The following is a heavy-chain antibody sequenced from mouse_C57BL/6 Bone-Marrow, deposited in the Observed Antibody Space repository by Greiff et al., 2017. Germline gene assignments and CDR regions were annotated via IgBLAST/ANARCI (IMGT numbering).Heavy chain of an antibody. V-gene: IGHV1-42*01. Sequence: EVQLHQSGPELVKPGASVKISCKASGYSFTDYYMNWVKQSPEKSLEWIGDITPSTGGTTYNQKFKAKATLTVDKSSSTAYMQLNSLTSEDSAVYYGAREVRRNFAYWGQGTLVTVAA. J-gene: IGHJ3*01. D-gene: IGHD2-5*01. CDR2: ITPSTGGT. CDR3: AREVRRNFAY. CDR1: GYSFTDYY.